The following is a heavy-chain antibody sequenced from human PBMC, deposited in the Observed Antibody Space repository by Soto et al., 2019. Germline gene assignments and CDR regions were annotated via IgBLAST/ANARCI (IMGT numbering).Heavy chain of an antibody. CDR2: IIPIFGTA. CDR1: GGTFSSYA. J-gene: IGHJ4*02. D-gene: IGHD3-10*01. CDR3: AVAHYGSGTPPVGYFDY. Sequence: SVKVSCKASGGTFSSYAISWVRQAPGQGLEWMGGIIPIFGTANYAQKFQGRVTITADESTSTAYMELSSLRPEDTAVYYCAVAHYGSGTPPVGYFDYWGQGTLVTVSS. V-gene: IGHV1-69*13.